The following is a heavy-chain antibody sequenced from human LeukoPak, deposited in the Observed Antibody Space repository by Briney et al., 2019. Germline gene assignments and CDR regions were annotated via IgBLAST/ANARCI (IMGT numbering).Heavy chain of an antibody. CDR2: ICYSGST. V-gene: IGHV4-59*01. D-gene: IGHD3-10*01. J-gene: IGHJ5*02. CDR3: ARGNDYYGSGRQSYFDP. CDR1: GGSISSYY. Sequence: SETLSLTCTVSGGSISSYYWSWIRQPPGKGLEWIGYICYSGSTNYNPSLKSRVTISVDTSKNQFSLKLASVTAADTAFYYCARGNDYYGSGRQSYFDPWGQGTLVTVSS.